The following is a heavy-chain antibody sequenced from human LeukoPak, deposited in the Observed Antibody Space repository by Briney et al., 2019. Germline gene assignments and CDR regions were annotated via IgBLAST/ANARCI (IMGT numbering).Heavy chain of an antibody. J-gene: IGHJ3*02. CDR2: INPNSGGT. CDR1: GYTFTGYY. D-gene: IGHD3-22*01. V-gene: IGHV1-2*02. Sequence: ASVKVSCKASGYTFTGYYMHWVRQAPGQGLEWMGWINPNSGGTNYAQKFQGRVTMTRDTSISTAYMELSRLRSDDTAVYYCARSILVTVVPPGAFDIWGQGTMVTVSS. CDR3: ARSILVTVVPPGAFDI.